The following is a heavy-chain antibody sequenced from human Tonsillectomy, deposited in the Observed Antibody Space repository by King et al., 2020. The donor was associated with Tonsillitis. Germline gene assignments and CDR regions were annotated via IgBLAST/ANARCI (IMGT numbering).Heavy chain of an antibody. CDR3: ARDRGTVTSGIFDI. Sequence: VQLVESGGGVVQPGRSLRLSCAASGFTFSSYGMHWVRQAPGKGLEWVAVLWYDGSNKYYADSVKGRFTISRENSKKTLYLQMNSLRAADTAVYYCARDRGTVTSGIFDIWGQGTMVTVSS. V-gene: IGHV3-33*08. CDR1: GFTFSSYG. CDR2: LWYDGSNK. J-gene: IGHJ3*02. D-gene: IGHD4-17*01.